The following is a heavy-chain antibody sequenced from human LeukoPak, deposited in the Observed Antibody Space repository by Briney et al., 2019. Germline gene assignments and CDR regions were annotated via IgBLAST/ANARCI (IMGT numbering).Heavy chain of an antibody. CDR3: VRFRQTVGSAFDI. J-gene: IGHJ3*02. D-gene: IGHD4-11*01. CDR1: GFTFGNYW. V-gene: IGHV3-7*01. CDR2: IKEDGSEK. Sequence: GGSLRLSCAASGFTFGNYWMNWVRQAPGKGLEWVANIKEDGSEKYYVDSGKGRFTISRDNAGNSLYLQMNSLRAEGTAVYYCVRFRQTVGSAFDIWGQGTMVTVSS.